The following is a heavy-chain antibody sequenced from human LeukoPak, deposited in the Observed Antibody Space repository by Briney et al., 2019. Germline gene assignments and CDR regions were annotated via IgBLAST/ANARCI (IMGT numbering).Heavy chain of an antibody. Sequence: GGSLRLSCAASGFTFSSYWMSWVRQAPGKGLEWVANIKQEGSEKYYVDSVKGRFTISRDNAKNSLYLQMNSLRAEDTAVYYCARSRGPSYYYDSSGYPSGYWGQGTLVTVSS. D-gene: IGHD3-22*01. CDR3: ARSRGPSYYYDSSGYPSGY. CDR1: GFTFSSYW. V-gene: IGHV3-7*01. J-gene: IGHJ4*02. CDR2: IKQEGSEK.